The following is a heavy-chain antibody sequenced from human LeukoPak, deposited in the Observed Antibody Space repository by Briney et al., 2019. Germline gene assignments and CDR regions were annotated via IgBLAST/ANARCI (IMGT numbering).Heavy chain of an antibody. Sequence: GGSLRLSCSASGFTFRDYTMNWVRQAPGKGLEWVSAISKSGTYIKYADSVKGRFTVSRDNAKNSLFLQMNSLRVEDTALYFCTREVLIVVEPASNTIDFWGQGTRVTVSS. CDR3: TREVLIVVEPASNTIDF. CDR1: GFTFRDYT. V-gene: IGHV3-21*01. D-gene: IGHD2-2*01. CDR2: ISKSGTYI. J-gene: IGHJ4*02.